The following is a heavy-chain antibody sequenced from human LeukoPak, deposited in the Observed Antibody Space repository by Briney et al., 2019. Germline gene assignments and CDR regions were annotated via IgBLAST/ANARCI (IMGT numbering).Heavy chain of an antibody. D-gene: IGHD5-24*01. CDR2: MNPNSGNT. Sequence: ASVKVSCKASGYTFTSYDINWVRQATGQGLEWMGWMNPNSGNTNYAQKLQGRVTMTTDTSTSTAYMELRSLRSDDTAVYYCARVHRYNPYYFDYWGQGTLVTVSS. CDR3: ARVHRYNPYYFDY. J-gene: IGHJ4*02. CDR1: GYTFTSYD. V-gene: IGHV1-18*01.